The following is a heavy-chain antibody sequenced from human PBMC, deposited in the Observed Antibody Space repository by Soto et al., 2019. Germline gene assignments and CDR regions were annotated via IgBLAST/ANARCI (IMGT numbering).Heavy chain of an antibody. CDR3: ARHSLALRKNNWFDP. V-gene: IGHV4-39*01. CDR2: IFYLGSS. CDR1: GDSIISSDFY. Sequence: SETLSLTCTVSGDSIISSDFYWGWVRQPPGKGLEWIGSIFYLGSSYYNPSLKSRVTMSVDTSKNQLSLRLRSVTAADTALYFCARHSLALRKNNWFDPWGQGIMVTVSS. J-gene: IGHJ5*02. D-gene: IGHD3-3*02.